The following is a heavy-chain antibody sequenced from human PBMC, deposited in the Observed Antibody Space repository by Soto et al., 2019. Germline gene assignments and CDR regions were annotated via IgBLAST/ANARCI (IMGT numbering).Heavy chain of an antibody. D-gene: IGHD3-10*01. Sequence: EVQLVESGGGLVKPGGSLRLSCAASGFTFSSYSMNWVRQAPGKGLEWVSSISSSSSYIYYADSVKGRFTISRDNAKNALYLQRNSPIAEASAVYYCARMTYYCGSGNFGYWGQGTLVTVSS. V-gene: IGHV3-21*01. CDR1: GFTFSSYS. J-gene: IGHJ4*02. CDR3: ARMTYYCGSGNFGY. CDR2: ISSSSSYI.